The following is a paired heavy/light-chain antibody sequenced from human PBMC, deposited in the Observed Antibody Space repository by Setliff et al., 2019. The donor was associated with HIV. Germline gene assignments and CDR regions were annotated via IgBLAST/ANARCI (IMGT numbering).Heavy chain of an antibody. CDR3: ARQGWIQLWFDYYYYMDV. CDR1: GGSISSGSHY. D-gene: IGHD5-18*01. V-gene: IGHV4-61*09. Sequence: QVQLQESGPGLVKPSQTLSLTCTVSGGSISSGSHYWSWLRQPAGKGLEWIGYIYTSGSTNYNPSLKSRITISVDTSKNQFSLKLSSVTAADTAVYYCARQGWIQLWFDYYYYMDVWGKGTTVSVSS. CDR2: IYTSGST. J-gene: IGHJ6*03.
Light chain of an antibody. CDR1: QGISSY. CDR3: QQLNSYPRT. J-gene: IGKJ4*01. Sequence: DIQLTQSPSFLSASVGDRVTITCRASQGISSYLAWYQQKPGKAPQLLIYAASTLQSGVPSRFSGSGSGTEFTLTISSLQPEDFATYYCQQLNSYPRTFGGGTKVEIK. V-gene: IGKV1-9*01. CDR2: AAS.